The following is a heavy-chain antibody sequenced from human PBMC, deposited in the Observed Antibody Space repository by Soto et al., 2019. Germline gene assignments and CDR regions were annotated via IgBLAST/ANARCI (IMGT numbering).Heavy chain of an antibody. Sequence: PAQTLSLTCAVSGDSVSGNSAAWNLIRQSPSRGLEWLGRTYYRSKWYNDYAVSVKSRITINPDTSKNQFSLQLNSVTPEDTAVYYCARGGLFRQPPFDYWGQGTLVTVSS. D-gene: IGHD1-1*01. CDR2: TYYRSKWYN. CDR3: ARGGLFRQPPFDY. V-gene: IGHV6-1*01. J-gene: IGHJ4*02. CDR1: GDSVSGNSAA.